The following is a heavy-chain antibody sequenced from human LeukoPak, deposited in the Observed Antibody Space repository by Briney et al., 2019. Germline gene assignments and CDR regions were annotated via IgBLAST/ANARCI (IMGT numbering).Heavy chain of an antibody. Sequence: SDTLSLTCTVSGRSISRHYGSWIRQPPGKALEWIGYIYDSETTNYNPSLKRRVTMSLDTSKNQFSLKLRSVTAADTAIYYCARSGNGGNYYNWFDPWGQGTLVTVSS. CDR1: GRSISRHY. CDR2: IYDSETT. D-gene: IGHD4/OR15-4a*01. CDR3: ARSGNGGNYYNWFDP. V-gene: IGHV4-59*07. J-gene: IGHJ5*02.